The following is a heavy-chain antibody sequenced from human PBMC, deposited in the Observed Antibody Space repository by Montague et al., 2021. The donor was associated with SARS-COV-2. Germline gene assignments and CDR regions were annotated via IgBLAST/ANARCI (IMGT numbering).Heavy chain of an antibody. Sequence: SLRLSCAASGFTFGPSTMIWVRQAPGKGLEWVSSISSGSSFILYADSVKGRFTISRDNAGNSLYLQMDSLRPEDTAVYFCARDRYSNASPDYWGQGTLVTVSS. V-gene: IGHV3-21*01. D-gene: IGHD1-26*01. CDR1: GFTFGPST. J-gene: IGHJ4*02. CDR2: ISSGSSFI. CDR3: ARDRYSNASPDY.